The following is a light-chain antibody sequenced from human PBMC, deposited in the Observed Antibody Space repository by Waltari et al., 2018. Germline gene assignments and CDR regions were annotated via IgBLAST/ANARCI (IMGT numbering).Light chain of an antibody. Sequence: QSALTQPRSISGSPGQSVTVSCTGTSSDVGGYDYVSWFQQNPGKAPKLMIYDVSQRPSGVPDRFSGSKSGNTASLTISGLQASDESDYYCCSYAGSYTWLFGGGTKVTVL. CDR3: CSYAGSYTWL. J-gene: IGLJ3*02. CDR2: DVS. CDR1: SSDVGGYDY. V-gene: IGLV2-11*01.